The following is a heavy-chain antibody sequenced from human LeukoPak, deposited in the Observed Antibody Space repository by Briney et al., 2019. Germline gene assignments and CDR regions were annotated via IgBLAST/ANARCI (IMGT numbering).Heavy chain of an antibody. CDR2: IYYSGST. CDR1: GGSISSSSYY. D-gene: IGHD5-18*01. J-gene: IGHJ5*02. Sequence: SETLSLTCTVSGGSISSSSYYWGWIRQPPGKGLEWIGSIYYSGSTYYNPSLKSRVTISVDTSKNQFSLKLSSVTAADTAVYYCARQTVGPGIQLWTPSNWFDPGGQGTLVTVSS. V-gene: IGHV4-39*01. CDR3: ARQTVGPGIQLWTPSNWFDP.